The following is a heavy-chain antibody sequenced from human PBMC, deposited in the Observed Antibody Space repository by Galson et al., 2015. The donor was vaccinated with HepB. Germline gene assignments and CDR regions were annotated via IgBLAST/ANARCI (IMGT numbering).Heavy chain of an antibody. V-gene: IGHV1-69*02. D-gene: IGHD6-13*01. CDR3: ARLPTIAAAGRSWFDP. Sequence: SVKVSCQASGGTFSSYTISWVRQAPGQGLEWMGRIIPILGIANYAQKFQGRVTITADKSTSTAYMELSSLRSEDTAVYYCARLPTIAAAGRSWFDPWGQGTLVTVSS. J-gene: IGHJ5*02. CDR2: IIPILGIA. CDR1: GGTFSSYT.